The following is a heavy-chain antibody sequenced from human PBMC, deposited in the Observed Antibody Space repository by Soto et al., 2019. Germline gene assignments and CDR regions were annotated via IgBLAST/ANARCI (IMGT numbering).Heavy chain of an antibody. CDR1: GYTFTSYG. CDR2: ISAYNGNT. D-gene: IGHD5-12*01. Sequence: ASVKVSCKASGYTFTSYGISWVRQAPGQGLEWMGWISAYNGNTNYAQKLQGRVTMTTDTSTSTVYMQLSRLRSDDTAVYYCSRESGGATATLDYYYFYMDVWGTGTTVTVSS. V-gene: IGHV1-18*01. J-gene: IGHJ6*03. CDR3: SRESGGATATLDYYYFYMDV.